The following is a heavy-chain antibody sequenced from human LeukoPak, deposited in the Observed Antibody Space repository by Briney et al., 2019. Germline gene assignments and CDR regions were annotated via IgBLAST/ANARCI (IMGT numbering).Heavy chain of an antibody. J-gene: IGHJ4*02. Sequence: PGGSLRLSCAASRFTFSSYAMSWVRQAPGKGLEWVSAISGSGGSTYYADSVKGRFTISRDNSKNTLYLQMNSLRAEDTAVYYCAKESQHYYDSSGYGYWGQGALVTVSS. D-gene: IGHD3-22*01. CDR3: AKESQHYYDSSGYGY. CDR2: ISGSGGST. CDR1: RFTFSSYA. V-gene: IGHV3-23*01.